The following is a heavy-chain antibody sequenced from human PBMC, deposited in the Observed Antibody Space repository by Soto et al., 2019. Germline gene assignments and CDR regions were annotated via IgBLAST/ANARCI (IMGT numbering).Heavy chain of an antibody. CDR1: GFTFSSYA. CDR3: VKVYGSSGGHIDY. CDR2: ISSNGGST. V-gene: IGHV3-64D*08. J-gene: IGHJ4*02. Sequence: GGSLRLSCSASGFTFSSYAMHWVRQAPGKGLEYVSAISSNGGSTYYADSVKGRFTISRDNSKNTLYLQMSSLRAEDTAVYYCVKVYGSSGGHIDYWGQGTLVTVSS. D-gene: IGHD6-6*01.